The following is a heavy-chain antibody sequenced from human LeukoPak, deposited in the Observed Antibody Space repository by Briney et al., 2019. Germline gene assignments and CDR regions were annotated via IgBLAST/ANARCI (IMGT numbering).Heavy chain of an antibody. CDR2: INPNSGGT. Sequence: ASVKVSCKASGYTFTGYYMHWVRQAPGQGLEWMGWINPNSGGTNCAQKFQGWVTMTRDTPISTAYMELSRLRSDNTAVYYCARDRSGRYPYGMDVWGQGTTVTVSS. J-gene: IGHJ6*02. D-gene: IGHD6-19*01. CDR1: GYTFTGYY. CDR3: ARDRSGRYPYGMDV. V-gene: IGHV1-2*04.